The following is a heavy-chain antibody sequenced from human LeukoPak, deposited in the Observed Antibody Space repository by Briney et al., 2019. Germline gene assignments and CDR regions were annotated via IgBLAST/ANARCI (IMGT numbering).Heavy chain of an antibody. D-gene: IGHD6-13*01. CDR1: GGTFNSYA. CDR2: IIPIFGTT. Sequence: SVKVSCKASGGTFNSYAISWVRQAPGQGLEWMGGIIPIFGTTNYAQKFQGRVTITADKSTSTAYMELSSLRSEDTAVYYCASGYSSSWYPGDYYYYMDVWGKGTTVTVSS. V-gene: IGHV1-69*06. CDR3: ASGYSSSWYPGDYYYYMDV. J-gene: IGHJ6*03.